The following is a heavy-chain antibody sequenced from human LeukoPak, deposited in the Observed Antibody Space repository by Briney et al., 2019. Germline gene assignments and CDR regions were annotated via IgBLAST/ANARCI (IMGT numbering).Heavy chain of an antibody. V-gene: IGHV1-8*03. J-gene: IGHJ3*02. Sequence: ASVTVSCKASGYTFTSYDINWVRQATGQGLEWMGWMNPNSGNTGYAQKFQGRVTITRNTSISTAYMELSSLRSEDTAVYYCARAYLVVATINAFDIWGQGTMVTVSS. CDR1: GYTFTSYD. CDR2: MNPNSGNT. D-gene: IGHD5-12*01. CDR3: ARAYLVVATINAFDI.